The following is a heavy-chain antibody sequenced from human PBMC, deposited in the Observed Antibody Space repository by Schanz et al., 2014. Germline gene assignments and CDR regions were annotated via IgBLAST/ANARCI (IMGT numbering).Heavy chain of an antibody. V-gene: IGHV3-66*01. J-gene: IGHJ4*02. CDR3: ASLYDREYFDY. D-gene: IGHD2-8*01. Sequence: EVQLVESGGGLVQPGGSLRLSCAASGFTVSSNYMSWVRQAPGKGLEWVSVIYGGGITYYADSVKGRFTISRDSSRNTLYLQMNSLRAEDTAVYYCASLYDREYFDYWGQGILVAVSS. CDR1: GFTVSSNY. CDR2: IYGGGIT.